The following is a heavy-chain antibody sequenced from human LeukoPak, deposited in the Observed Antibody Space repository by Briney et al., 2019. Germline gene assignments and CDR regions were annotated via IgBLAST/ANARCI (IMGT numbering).Heavy chain of an antibody. Sequence: ASVKVSCKASGYTFTAYYMHWVRQAPGQGLEWMGWINPNSGGTNYAQKFQGRVTMTRDTSISTAYMELSRLRSDDTAVYYCARDEKVLRYFDWLLSTLDYWGQGTLVTVSS. V-gene: IGHV1-2*02. D-gene: IGHD3-9*01. CDR3: ARDEKVLRYFDWLLSTLDY. J-gene: IGHJ4*02. CDR2: INPNSGGT. CDR1: GYTFTAYY.